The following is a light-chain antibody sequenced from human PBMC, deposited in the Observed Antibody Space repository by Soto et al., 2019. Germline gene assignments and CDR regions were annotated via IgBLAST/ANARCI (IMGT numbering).Light chain of an antibody. Sequence: EIVLTQSPGTLSLSPGERGTLSCRASESVYSNYLAWYQKKPGQAPRLLIHGASIRATGIPDRFSGRGSGTDFTLTIRRLEPEDFTVYYCQQYGRSPITFGQGTRLEIK. J-gene: IGKJ5*01. CDR2: GAS. CDR1: ESVYSNY. V-gene: IGKV3-20*01. CDR3: QQYGRSPIT.